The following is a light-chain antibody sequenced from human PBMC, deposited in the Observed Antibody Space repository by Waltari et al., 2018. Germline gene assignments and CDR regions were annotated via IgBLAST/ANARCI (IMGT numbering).Light chain of an antibody. CDR3: QTGGHGTWV. CDR2: VNSDGSH. CDR1: SGHSSNV. Sequence: VKLTCTLSSGHSSNVIAWLQQQPEKGPRYLMKVNSDGSHSKGDEIPDRFSGSSSGAERYLTISSLQSEDEADYYCQTGGHGTWVFGGGTKLTVL. V-gene: IGLV4-69*01. J-gene: IGLJ3*02.